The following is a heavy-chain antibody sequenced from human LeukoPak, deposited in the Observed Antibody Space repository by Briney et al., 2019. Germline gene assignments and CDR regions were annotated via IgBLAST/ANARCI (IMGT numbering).Heavy chain of an antibody. D-gene: IGHD3-3*01. CDR3: AKYYATTSDEY. V-gene: IGHV3-30*04. J-gene: IGHJ4*02. Sequence: GGSLRLSCAASRFTFSSFAMHWVRQAPGKGLEWVALISYDGSNKYYADSVKGRFTISRDNSKNTLYLQMNSLRAEDTAVYYCAKYYATTSDEYWGQGTLVTVSS. CDR1: RFTFSSFA. CDR2: ISYDGSNK.